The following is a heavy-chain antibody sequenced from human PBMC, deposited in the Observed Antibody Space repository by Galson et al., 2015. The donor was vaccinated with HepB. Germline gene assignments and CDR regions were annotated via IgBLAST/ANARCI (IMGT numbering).Heavy chain of an antibody. CDR1: GFTFSSYW. J-gene: IGHJ4*02. CDR3: AMAGARVVDY. Sequence: SLRLSCAASGFTFSSYWMRWVRQAPGKGLELLANIKEDGSEKQYVDSVRGRFTISRDNAKNSLYLQVNSLRAEDTAVYYCAMAGARVVDYWGQGTLVTVSS. V-gene: IGHV3-7*03. D-gene: IGHD6-19*01. CDR2: IKEDGSEK.